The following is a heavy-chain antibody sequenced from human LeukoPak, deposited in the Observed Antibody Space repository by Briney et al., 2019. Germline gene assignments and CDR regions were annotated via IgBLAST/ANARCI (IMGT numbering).Heavy chain of an antibody. V-gene: IGHV3-23*01. D-gene: IGHD3-10*01. J-gene: IGHJ3*02. CDR2: ISGSGGST. Sequence: GGSLRLSCAASGFTFSSYAMSWVRQAPGKGLEWVSAISGSGGSTCYADSVKGRFTISRDNSKNTLYLQMNSLRAEDTAVYYCAKGTGYYYGSGSYPDAFDIWGQGTMVTVSS. CDR3: AKGTGYYYGSGSYPDAFDI. CDR1: GFTFSSYA.